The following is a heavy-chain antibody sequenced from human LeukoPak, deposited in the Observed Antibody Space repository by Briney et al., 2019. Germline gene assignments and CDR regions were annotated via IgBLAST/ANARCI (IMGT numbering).Heavy chain of an antibody. CDR3: ARFPSSGYYATLRGAFDI. Sequence: SQALSLTCAVSGGSISSGGYSWSWIRQPPGKGLEWIGYIYHRGSTNNNPYLKSRVTISVDRSKKQFSLKLSSVTAADTAVYYCARFPSSGYYATLRGAFDIWGQGTMVTVSS. D-gene: IGHD3-22*01. CDR1: GGSISSGGYS. CDR2: IYHRGST. V-gene: IGHV4-30-2*01. J-gene: IGHJ3*02.